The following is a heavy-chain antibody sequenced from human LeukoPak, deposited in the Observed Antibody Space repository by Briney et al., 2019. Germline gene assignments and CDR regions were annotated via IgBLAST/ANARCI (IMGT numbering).Heavy chain of an antibody. D-gene: IGHD2-15*01. V-gene: IGHV3-30*02. CDR1: GGSFRAFG. CDR2: LQYDGSIE. CDR3: AKDQVVVGSYDH. J-gene: IGHJ5*02. Sequence: GRSLRLSCAASGGSFRAFGMNWVRQSPGKGLEWLSFLQYDGSIEYYAESVKGRFTISRDNSRNTLFLQMNSLRVEDTALYYCAKDQVVVGSYDHWGQGTLVTVSS.